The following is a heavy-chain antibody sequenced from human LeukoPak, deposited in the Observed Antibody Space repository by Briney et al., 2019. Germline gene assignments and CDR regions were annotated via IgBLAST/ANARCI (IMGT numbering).Heavy chain of an antibody. J-gene: IGHJ4*02. CDR2: IIPIFGTA. D-gene: IGHD4-23*01. CDR1: GGTFSSYA. Sequence: SVKVSCKAFGGTFSSYAISWVRQAPGQGLEWMGGIIPIFGTANYAQKFQGRVTITADESTSTAYMELSSLRSEDTAVYYCARDQFVGGALGYWGQGTLVTVSS. V-gene: IGHV1-69*13. CDR3: ARDQFVGGALGY.